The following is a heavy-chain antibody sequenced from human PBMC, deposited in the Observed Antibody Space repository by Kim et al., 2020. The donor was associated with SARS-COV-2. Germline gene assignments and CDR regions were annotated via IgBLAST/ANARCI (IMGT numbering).Heavy chain of an antibody. CDR2: ISYDGSNK. CDR3: AKEAGSGSYYAWTYYYYGRDV. CDR1: GFTFSSYG. Sequence: GGSLRLSCAASGFTFSSYGMHWVRQAPGKGLEWVAVISYDGSNKYYADSVKGRFTISRDNSKNTLYLQMNSLRAEDTAVYYCAKEAGSGSYYAWTYYYYGRDVWGQGTTLPVSS. J-gene: IGHJ6*02. D-gene: IGHD3-10*01. V-gene: IGHV3-30*18.